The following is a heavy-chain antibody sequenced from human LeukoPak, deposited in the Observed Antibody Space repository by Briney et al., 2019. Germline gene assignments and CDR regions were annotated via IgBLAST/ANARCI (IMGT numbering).Heavy chain of an antibody. J-gene: IGHJ4*02. CDR2: VSDGGRT. CDR3: ARASTPFDD. Sequence: SETLSLTCSVYGGSITSYYWSWIRQPPWKGLEWIGHVSDGGRTNYSPSLRSRVSISVDTSKNQFSLKLNSVTAADTAVYFCARASTPFDDWGQGTLVTVSS. V-gene: IGHV4-59*01. CDR1: GGSITSYY.